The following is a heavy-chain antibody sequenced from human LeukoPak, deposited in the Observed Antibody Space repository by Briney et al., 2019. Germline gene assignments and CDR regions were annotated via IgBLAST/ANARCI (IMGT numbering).Heavy chain of an antibody. CDR2: IIPIFGTA. CDR3: ARGNLYSSSWYVLDY. V-gene: IGHV1-69*01. Sequence: EASVKVSCKASGGTFSSYAISWVRQAPGQGLEWMGGIIPIFGTANYAQKFQGRVTITADESTSTAYMELSSLRSEDTAVYYCARGNLYSSSWYVLDYWGQGTLVTVSS. D-gene: IGHD6-13*01. CDR1: GGTFSSYA. J-gene: IGHJ4*02.